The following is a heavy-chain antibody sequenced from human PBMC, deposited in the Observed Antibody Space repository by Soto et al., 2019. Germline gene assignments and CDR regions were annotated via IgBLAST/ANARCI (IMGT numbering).Heavy chain of an antibody. V-gene: IGHV1-18*01. CDR2: ISAYNGNT. CDR3: ARDPPPPDY. CDR1: GCTFASYA. Sequence: QVQLVQSGAEVKRPGASVKVSCKASGCTFASYAIRWMRQAPGQGLEWMGWISAYNGNTNYAQKLQGRVSMTTDTSTSTAYMELRSLRSDDTAVYYCARDPPPPDYWGQGTLVTVSS. J-gene: IGHJ4*02.